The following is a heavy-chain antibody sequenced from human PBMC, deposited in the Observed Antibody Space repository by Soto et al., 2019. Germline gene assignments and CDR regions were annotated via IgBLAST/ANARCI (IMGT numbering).Heavy chain of an antibody. CDR3: AGSGYRITNDL. CDR1: GFTFSSYS. D-gene: IGHD2-15*01. J-gene: IGHJ5*02. Sequence: EEHLAESGGGLVKPGGSLRLSCAASGFTFSSYSMNWVRQAPGKGLEWVSSISSSSAYMFYAGSVKGRFTISRDNAKNSLSLQMSSLRAEDTAVYYCAGSGYRITNDLWGQGTLVTVSS. V-gene: IGHV3-21*01. CDR2: ISSSSAYM.